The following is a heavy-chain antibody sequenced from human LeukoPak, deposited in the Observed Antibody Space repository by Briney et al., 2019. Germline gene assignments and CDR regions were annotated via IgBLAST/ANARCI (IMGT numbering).Heavy chain of an antibody. J-gene: IGHJ4*02. CDR1: GGSISSYY. Sequence: SETLSLTCTVSGGSISSYYWSWIRQPPGKGLEWIGYIYYSGSTNYNPSLKSRVTISVDTSKNQFSLKLSSVTAADTAVYYCARRTQPYYYDSSGYSPGHPNLDYWGQGTLVTVSS. CDR2: IYYSGST. D-gene: IGHD3-22*01. V-gene: IGHV4-59*08. CDR3: ARRTQPYYYDSSGYSPGHPNLDY.